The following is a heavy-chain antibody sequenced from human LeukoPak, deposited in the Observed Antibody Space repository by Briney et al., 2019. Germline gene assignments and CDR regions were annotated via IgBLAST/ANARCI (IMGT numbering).Heavy chain of an antibody. V-gene: IGHV3-23*01. J-gene: IGHJ4*01. CDR2: ISGSGGST. CDR3: ASQARALRYFDWVPGY. Sequence: GGYLRLSCAASGFTFSSYAMSWDRQAPGKGLKWVSAISGSGGSTYYADSVKGRFTISRANSKNTLYLQMNSLRAEDTAVYYCASQARALRYFDWVPGYWGQGTLVTVFS. D-gene: IGHD3-9*01. CDR1: GFTFSSYA.